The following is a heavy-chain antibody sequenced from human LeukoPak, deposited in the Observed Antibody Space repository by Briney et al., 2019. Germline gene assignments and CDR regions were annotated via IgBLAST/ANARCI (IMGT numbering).Heavy chain of an antibody. J-gene: IGHJ4*02. CDR2: ITYSGST. D-gene: IGHD6-19*01. V-gene: IGHV4-59*01. Sequence: SETLSLTCAVYGGSFSGYFWSWIRQPPGKGLEWIGYITYSGSTDHNPSLKSRVTISVDASKNQFSLKLTSVAAADTAVYYCVRHTTSGWYQVVYWGQGTLVTVSS. CDR3: VRHTTSGWYQVVY. CDR1: GGSFSGYF.